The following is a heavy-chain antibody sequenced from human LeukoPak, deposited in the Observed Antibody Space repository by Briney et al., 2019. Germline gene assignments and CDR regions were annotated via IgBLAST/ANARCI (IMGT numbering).Heavy chain of an antibody. V-gene: IGHV7-4-1*02. D-gene: IGHD3-16*01. CDR1: GHTFTRYA. CDR3: ARHDNDDDFDY. CDR2: INMYTANP. Sequence: ASVKVSCKASGHTFTRYAINWLRQAPGQGLEWMGWINMYTANPAYAQGFTERFVFSLGTSVTTAYLQISNLKTEDTAVYYCARHDNDDDFDYWGQGTLVTVSS. J-gene: IGHJ4*02.